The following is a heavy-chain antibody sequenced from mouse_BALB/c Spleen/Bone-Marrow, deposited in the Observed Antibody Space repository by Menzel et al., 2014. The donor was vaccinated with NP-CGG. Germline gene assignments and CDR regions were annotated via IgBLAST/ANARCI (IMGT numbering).Heavy chain of an antibody. CDR2: IYPGNVNT. CDR3: AREANWNCDY. V-gene: IGHV1S56*01. D-gene: IGHD4-1*01. Sequence: QVQLQQSGPELVKHGASVRISCKAAGYTFTSYYIHWVKQRPGQGLEWIGWIYPGNVNTKYNEKFKGKATLTADKSSSTAYIQRSSLTSEDSAVYFGAREANWNCDYWGQGTTFTVSS. CDR1: GYTFTSYY. J-gene: IGHJ2*01.